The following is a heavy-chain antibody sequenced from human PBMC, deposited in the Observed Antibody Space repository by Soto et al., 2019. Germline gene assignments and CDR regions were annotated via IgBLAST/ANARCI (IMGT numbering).Heavy chain of an antibody. CDR3: ARGADGYSYGPYYFDY. V-gene: IGHV1-2*04. D-gene: IGHD5-18*01. J-gene: IGHJ4*02. CDR1: GYTFTGYY. Sequence: ASVKVSCKASGYTFTGYYMHWVRQAPGQGLEWMGWINPNSGGTNYAQKFQGWVTMTRDTSISTAYMELSRLRSDDTAVYYCARGADGYSYGPYYFDYWGQGTLVTVSS. CDR2: INPNSGGT.